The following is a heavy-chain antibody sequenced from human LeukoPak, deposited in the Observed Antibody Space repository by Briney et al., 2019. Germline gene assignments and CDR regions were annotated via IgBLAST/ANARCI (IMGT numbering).Heavy chain of an antibody. Sequence: SETLSLTCTVSGGSISSYYWSWIRQPPGKGLEWIGYIYYSGSTNYNPSLKSRVTISVDTSKNQFSLKLSSVTAADTAVYYCARASGELNFDYWGQGTLVTVSS. CDR1: GGSISSYY. D-gene: IGHD1-7*01. CDR2: IYYSGST. J-gene: IGHJ4*02. V-gene: IGHV4-59*01. CDR3: ARASGELNFDY.